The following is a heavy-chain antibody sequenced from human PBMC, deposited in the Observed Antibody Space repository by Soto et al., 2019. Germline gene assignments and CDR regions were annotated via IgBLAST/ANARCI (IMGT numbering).Heavy chain of an antibody. Sequence: AAEGNCRDDGVSRIRKERGRWLEWGSAGSGSGGSTDYADSVKGRFTISRDNSKNTLYLQMNSLRAEDTAVYYCAKSAGGKSYSISWYARGLDYYYAMHVWGHGPTVT. CDR1: EGNCRDDG. D-gene: IGHD6-13*01. V-gene: IGHV3-23*01. J-gene: IGHJ6*02. CDR3: AKSAGGKSYSISWYARGLDYYYAMHV. CDR2: GSGSGGST.